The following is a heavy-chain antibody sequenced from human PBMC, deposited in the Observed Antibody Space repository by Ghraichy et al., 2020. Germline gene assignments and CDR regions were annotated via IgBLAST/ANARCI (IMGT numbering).Heavy chain of an antibody. D-gene: IGHD3-9*01. V-gene: IGHV1-69*13. CDR3: ARVVLTGYYNYYYSAMDV. Sequence: SVKVSCKASGGTFSSYAISWVRQAPGQGLEWMGGIIHISATPNYAQKFQGRVTITADESTSTAHMELRSLRSEDTAIYFCARVVLTGYYNYYYSAMDVWGQGTTVTVSS. CDR2: IIHISATP. CDR1: GGTFSSYA. J-gene: IGHJ6*02.